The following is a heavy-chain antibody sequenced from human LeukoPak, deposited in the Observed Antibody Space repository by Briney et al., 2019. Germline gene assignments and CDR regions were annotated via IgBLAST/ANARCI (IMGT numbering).Heavy chain of an antibody. CDR1: GFTFSSYA. J-gene: IGHJ4*02. CDR2: ISGSGGST. CDR3: AKSPAYCGGDCYLGLDY. Sequence: GGSLRLSCAASGFTFSSYAMSWVRQAPGKGLEWVSAISGSGGSTYYADSVKGRFTISRDNSKNTLYLQMNSLRAEDTAVYYCAKSPAYCGGDCYLGLDYWGQGTLVTVXS. V-gene: IGHV3-23*01. D-gene: IGHD2-21*02.